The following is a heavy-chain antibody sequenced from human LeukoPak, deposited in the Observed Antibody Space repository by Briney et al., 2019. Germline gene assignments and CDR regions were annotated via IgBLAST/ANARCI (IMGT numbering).Heavy chain of an antibody. V-gene: IGHV3-21*01. Sequence: GGSLRLSCAASGFTFSSYSMNRVRQAPGKGLEWVSSISSSSSYIYYADSVKGRFTISRDNAKNSLYLQMNSLRAEDTAVYYCARGLIGGVENWFDPWGQGTLVTVSS. CDR1: GFTFSSYS. J-gene: IGHJ5*02. CDR2: ISSSSSYI. CDR3: ARGLIGGVENWFDP. D-gene: IGHD3-16*01.